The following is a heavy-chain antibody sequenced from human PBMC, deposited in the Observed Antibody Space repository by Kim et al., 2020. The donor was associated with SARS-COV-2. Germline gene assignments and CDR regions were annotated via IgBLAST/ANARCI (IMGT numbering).Heavy chain of an antibody. Sequence: GGSLRLSCAASGFSFSDYGMSWVRQAPGKGLEWVSGVSGSGDETFYTLSVRGRLTLSRDNRKNTVFLQMNSLTAEDTAGYYCVRTYGERSPSFWLDPW. V-gene: IGHV3-23*01. CDR2: VSGSGDET. CDR1: GFSFSDYG. D-gene: IGHD1-1*01. CDR3: VRTYGERSPSFWLDP. J-gene: IGHJ5*02.